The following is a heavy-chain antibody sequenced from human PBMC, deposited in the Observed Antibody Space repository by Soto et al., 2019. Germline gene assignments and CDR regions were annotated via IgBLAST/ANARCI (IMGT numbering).Heavy chain of an antibody. Sequence: GGSLRLSCEASGFTFSRVSMNWVRQAPGKGLEWVASISSGSSDTWYADSVKGRFIISRDNAQNSLFLQMNTLRPEDTAMYYCARVAYWGPGTQVTVSS. CDR2: ISSGSSDT. CDR3: ARVAY. CDR1: GFTFSRVS. V-gene: IGHV3-21*01. J-gene: IGHJ4*02.